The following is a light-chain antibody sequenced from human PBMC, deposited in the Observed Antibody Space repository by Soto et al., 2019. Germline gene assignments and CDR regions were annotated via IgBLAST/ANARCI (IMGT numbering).Light chain of an antibody. CDR1: SSNIGSYY. V-gene: IGLV1-47*01. CDR3: AAWDDSLGEV. J-gene: IGLJ2*01. Sequence: QPVLTQPPSASGTPGQRVTISCSGSSSNIGSYYVYWYQQLLGTAPKLLIYRNNQRPSGVPDRFSGSKSGTSASLAISGLRSEDEADYYCAAWDDSLGEVFCGGTKVTVL. CDR2: RNN.